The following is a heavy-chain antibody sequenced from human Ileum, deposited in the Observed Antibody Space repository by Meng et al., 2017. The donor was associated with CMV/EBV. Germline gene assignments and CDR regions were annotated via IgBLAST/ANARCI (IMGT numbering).Heavy chain of an antibody. J-gene: IGHJ5*02. Sequence: QGPLQDSGPPLLQPAETLALPCTLTGGSLTSSYWTWLGQPGGKGLEWIGSIHPTGTTDDNPSLGSRVSMSLDKSKNQFSLKLTSVTAADTAVYYCARAAARGVPVDLWGQGTLVTVSS. CDR2: IHPTGTT. CDR1: GGSLTSSY. V-gene: IGHV4-4*07. CDR3: ARAAARGVPVDL. D-gene: IGHD3-10*01.